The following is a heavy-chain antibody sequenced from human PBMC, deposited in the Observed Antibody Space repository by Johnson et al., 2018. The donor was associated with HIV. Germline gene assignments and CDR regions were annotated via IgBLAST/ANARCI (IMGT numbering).Heavy chain of an antibody. D-gene: IGHD3-16*01. Sequence: VQLVESGGGLVQPGGSLRLSCAASAFTVSDNYLSWVRQAPGKGLAWVSVLSSGGDTYYADSVKGRFNISRDNSKNALYLQMSSLRPEDTAVYYCAKPPSMGADAFDIWGQGAMVTVSS. CDR2: LSSGGDT. CDR1: AFTVSDNY. V-gene: IGHV3-66*02. J-gene: IGHJ3*02. CDR3: AKPPSMGADAFDI.